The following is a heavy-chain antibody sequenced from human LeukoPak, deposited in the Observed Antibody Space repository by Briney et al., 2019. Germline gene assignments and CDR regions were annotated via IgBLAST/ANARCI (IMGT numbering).Heavy chain of an antibody. CDR2: TYYRSKWYN. D-gene: IGHD5-24*01. CDR3: ARNKIEMATIRNYYTGMTV. Sequence: SQTLSLTCAISGDSVSSNSAAWNWIRQSPSRGLEWLGRTYYRSKWYNDYAVSVKSRITINPDTSKNQFSLQLNSVTPEDTAVYYGARNKIEMATIRNYYTGMTVWGQGTRSPSP. J-gene: IGHJ6*02. V-gene: IGHV6-1*01. CDR1: GDSVSSNSAA.